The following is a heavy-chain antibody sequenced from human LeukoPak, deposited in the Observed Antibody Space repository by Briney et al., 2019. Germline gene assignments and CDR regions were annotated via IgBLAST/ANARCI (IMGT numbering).Heavy chain of an antibody. V-gene: IGHV3-30*03. Sequence: GGSLRLSCAASGFTFSSYGMHWVRQAPGKGLEWVAFISYDGSNKYYADSVKGRFTISRDNLKNTLYLQMNSLGAEDTAVYYCARIQGSGWYRGHSGNWFDPWGQGTLVTVSS. J-gene: IGHJ5*02. D-gene: IGHD6-19*01. CDR2: ISYDGSNK. CDR3: ARIQGSGWYRGHSGNWFDP. CDR1: GFTFSSYG.